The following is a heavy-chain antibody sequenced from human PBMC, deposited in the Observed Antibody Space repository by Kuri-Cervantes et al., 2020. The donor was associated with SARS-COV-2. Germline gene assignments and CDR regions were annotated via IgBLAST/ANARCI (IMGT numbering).Heavy chain of an antibody. CDR1: GLTFSSSW. D-gene: IGHD2-15*01. CDR3: ASERAGPRGGFDS. V-gene: IGHV3-7*01. CDR2: IKHDGSET. J-gene: IGHJ4*02. Sequence: GGSLRLSCKASGLTFSSSWMSWVRQAPGKGLEWVANIKHDGSETHYVDSVKGRFTTSRDNAKNLLYLQMNSLRADDTAVYYCASERAGPRGGFDSWGPGTLVTVSS.